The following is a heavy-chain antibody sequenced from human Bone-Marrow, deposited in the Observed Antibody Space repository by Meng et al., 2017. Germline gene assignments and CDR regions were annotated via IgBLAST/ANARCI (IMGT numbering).Heavy chain of an antibody. D-gene: IGHD3-22*01. CDR3: ARVAGHYYDSSGYYLDY. J-gene: IGHJ4*02. CDR1: GFTFSDHY. Sequence: GGSLRLSCAASGFTFSDHYMDWVRQAPGKGLEWVGRTRNKANSYTTEYAASVKGRFTISRDDSKNSLYLQMNSLKTGDTAVYYCARVAGHYYDSSGYYLDYWGQGTLVTVSS. V-gene: IGHV3-72*01. CDR2: TRNKANSYTT.